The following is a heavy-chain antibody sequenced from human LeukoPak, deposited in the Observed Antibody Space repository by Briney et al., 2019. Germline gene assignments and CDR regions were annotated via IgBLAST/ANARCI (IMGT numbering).Heavy chain of an antibody. J-gene: IGHJ4*02. Sequence: GGSLRLSCAASGFTFSNYAMSWVRQAPGKGLEWVSAISGSGGSTYYADSVKGRFTISRDNSKNTLYLQMNSLRAEDTAVYYCAKRGYSSSSRYFDYWGQGTLVTVSS. D-gene: IGHD6-6*01. CDR3: AKRGYSSSSRYFDY. V-gene: IGHV3-23*01. CDR1: GFTFSNYA. CDR2: ISGSGGST.